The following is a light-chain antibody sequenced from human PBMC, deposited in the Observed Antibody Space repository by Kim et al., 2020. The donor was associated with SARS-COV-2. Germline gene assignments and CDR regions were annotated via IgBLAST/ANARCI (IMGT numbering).Light chain of an antibody. V-gene: IGKV1-39*01. CDR1: QSISTY. CDR2: AAS. J-gene: IGKJ4*01. Sequence: DIQMTQSPSSLSASVGDRVTIACRASQSISTYLNWYQQKPGKAPNLLIYAASSLQSGVPSRFSGSGSWTDFTLTISSLQPEDFATYYCQQSHTAPLLTFGGGTKVDIK. CDR3: QQSHTAPLLT.